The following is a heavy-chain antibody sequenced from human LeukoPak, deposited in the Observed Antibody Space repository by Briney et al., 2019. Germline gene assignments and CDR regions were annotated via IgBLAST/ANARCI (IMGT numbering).Heavy chain of an antibody. CDR1: GYTFTSYG. V-gene: IGHV1-18*01. J-gene: IGHJ5*02. Sequence: ASVKVSCKASGYTFTSYGISWVRQAPGQGLEWMGWISAYNGNTNYAQKLQGRVTMTTDTSTSTAYMELRSLRSDDTAVYYCARDPPLLGGSGGGTSNWFGPWGQGTLVTVSS. CDR3: ARDPPLLGGSGGGTSNWFGP. CDR2: ISAYNGNT. D-gene: IGHD2-15*01.